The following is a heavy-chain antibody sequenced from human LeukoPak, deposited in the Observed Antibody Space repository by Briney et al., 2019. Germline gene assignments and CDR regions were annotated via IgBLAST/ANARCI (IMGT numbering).Heavy chain of an antibody. Sequence: PSETLSLTCTVSGGSINSANYYWGWIRQPPGKGLEWIGSIYYSGSAYYSSSLKSRVTILVDTSKNQFSPKLSSVTAADTAVYYCARDSVGGTGHDAFDIWGQGTMATVSS. D-gene: IGHD1-26*01. CDR1: GGSINSANYY. V-gene: IGHV4-39*07. CDR3: ARDSVGGTGHDAFDI. CDR2: IYYSGSA. J-gene: IGHJ3*02.